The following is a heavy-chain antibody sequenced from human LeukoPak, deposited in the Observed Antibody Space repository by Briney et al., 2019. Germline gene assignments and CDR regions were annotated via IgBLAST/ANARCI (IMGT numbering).Heavy chain of an antibody. CDR3: ARTVSSGTLDY. Sequence: SETLSLTCTVSGDSISTYYWSWIRQPPGKGLEWIGYIYYSGSTNYNPSLKSRVTISVDTSKNQFSLRLSSVTAADTAVYYCARTVSSGTLDYWGQGTLVTVSS. D-gene: IGHD1-26*01. CDR1: GDSISTYY. CDR2: IYYSGST. V-gene: IGHV4-59*01. J-gene: IGHJ4*02.